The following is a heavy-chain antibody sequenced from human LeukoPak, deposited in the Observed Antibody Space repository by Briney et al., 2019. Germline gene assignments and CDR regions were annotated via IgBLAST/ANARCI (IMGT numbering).Heavy chain of an antibody. V-gene: IGHV1-18*01. CDR1: GYTFTSYG. D-gene: IGHD5-18*01. J-gene: IGHJ4*02. CDR2: ISAYNGNT. Sequence: PRASVKVSCKASGYTFTSYGISWVRQAPGQGLEWMGWISAYNGNTNYAQKLQGRVTMTTDTSTSTAYMELRSLRSDDTAVYYCARDGIRRGYSYQIDYWGQGTLVTVSS. CDR3: ARDGIRRGYSYQIDY.